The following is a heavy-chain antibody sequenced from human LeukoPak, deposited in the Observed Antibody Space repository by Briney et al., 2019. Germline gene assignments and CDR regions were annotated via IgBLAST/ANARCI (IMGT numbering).Heavy chain of an antibody. CDR1: GDSFSSGGY. V-gene: IGHV4-31*03. CDR3: ARARTQYSDGSGLNWFYP. J-gene: IGHJ5*02. Sequence: PSQTLSLTCTVSGDSFSSGGYSWIRQLPGMGLEWIGYVFSSGKTYYKTSLKSRVTISLDMSKNQFSLRLSSVTAADTAVYYCARARTQYSDGSGLNWFYPWGEGTLVTVSS. D-gene: IGHD3-22*01. CDR2: VFSSGKT.